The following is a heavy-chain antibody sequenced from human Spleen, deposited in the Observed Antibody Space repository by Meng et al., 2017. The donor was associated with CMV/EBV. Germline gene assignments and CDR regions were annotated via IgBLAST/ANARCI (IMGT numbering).Heavy chain of an antibody. CDR1: GFTFSRSA. CDR3: SELLGPFDY. Sequence: RLSCAASGFTFSRSAMHWVRQAPGKGLEWVAVISYDGSNKYYADSVKGRFTISRDNSKNTLYLQMNSLRAEDTAVYYCSELLGPFDYWGQGTLVTVSS. D-gene: IGHD1-26*01. J-gene: IGHJ4*02. CDR2: ISYDGSNK. V-gene: IGHV3-30*04.